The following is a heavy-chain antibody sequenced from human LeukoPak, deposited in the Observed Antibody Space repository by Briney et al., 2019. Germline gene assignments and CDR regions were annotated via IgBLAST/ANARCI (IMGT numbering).Heavy chain of an antibody. J-gene: IGHJ4*02. CDR2: INPNSGGT. D-gene: IGHD3-3*01. CDR1: GYTFTGYY. CDR3: ARADTIFGVVIVSGLDY. V-gene: IGHV1-2*02. Sequence: ASVKVSCKASGYTFTGYYMHWVRQAPGQGLEWMGWINPNSGGTNYAQKFQGRVTMTRDTSISTAYVELSRLRSDDTAVYYCARADTIFGVVIVSGLDYWGQGTLVTVSS.